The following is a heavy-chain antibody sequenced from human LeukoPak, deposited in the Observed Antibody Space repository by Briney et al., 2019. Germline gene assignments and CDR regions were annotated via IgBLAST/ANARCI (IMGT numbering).Heavy chain of an antibody. CDR3: ARDEAFDI. Sequence: GGSLRLSCAASGFTFSSYAMHWVRQAPGKGLEYVSAISSNGGSTYYANSVKGRFTISRDNSKNTLYLQMGSLRAEDMAVYYCARDEAFDIWGQGTTVTVSS. V-gene: IGHV3-64*01. CDR2: ISSNGGST. J-gene: IGHJ3*02. CDR1: GFTFSSYA.